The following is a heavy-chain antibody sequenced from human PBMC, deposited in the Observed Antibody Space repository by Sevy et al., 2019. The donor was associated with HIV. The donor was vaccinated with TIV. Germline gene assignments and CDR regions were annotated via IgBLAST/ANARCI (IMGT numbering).Heavy chain of an antibody. CDR1: GFAFYDYI. CDR3: AREGCTRPHDY. J-gene: IGHJ4*02. D-gene: IGHD2-8*01. Sequence: GGSLRLSCAASGFAFYDYIMSWIRQTPGKGLEWVATLSFGCGKINYADSVKGRFTISRDNSKNSFYLQMDNLRVEDTALYYCAREGCTRPHDYWGQGTRVTVSS. CDR2: LSFGCGKI. V-gene: IGHV3-23*01.